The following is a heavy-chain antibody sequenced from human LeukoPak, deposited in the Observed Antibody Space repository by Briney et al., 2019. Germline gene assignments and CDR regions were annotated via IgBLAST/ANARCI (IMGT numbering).Heavy chain of an antibody. CDR1: GFTFSTYA. V-gene: IGHV3-23*01. Sequence: GGSLRLSCAASGFTFSTYAMSWVRQAPGRGLEWVSSIRGTGGTTYYAESVTGRFTISRDNSKNTLYLQMNSLRAEDTAVYYCAKAGAVVVVAAKYFDYWGQGTLVTVSS. D-gene: IGHD2-15*01. J-gene: IGHJ4*02. CDR3: AKAGAVVVVAAKYFDY. CDR2: IRGTGGTT.